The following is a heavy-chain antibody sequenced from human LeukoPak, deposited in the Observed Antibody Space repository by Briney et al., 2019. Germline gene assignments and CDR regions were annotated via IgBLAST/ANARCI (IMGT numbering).Heavy chain of an antibody. CDR1: GGSISSGGYS. D-gene: IGHD3-10*01. CDR2: IYHSGST. Sequence: SETLSLTCAVSGGSISSGGYSWSWIRQPPGKGLVWIGYIYHSGSTYYNLSLKIRVTVSVYRYKNQFSLRLSSVTAADTAVYYCARGLGELSSIDYWGQGTLVTVSS. V-gene: IGHV4-30-2*01. J-gene: IGHJ4*02. CDR3: ARGLGELSSIDY.